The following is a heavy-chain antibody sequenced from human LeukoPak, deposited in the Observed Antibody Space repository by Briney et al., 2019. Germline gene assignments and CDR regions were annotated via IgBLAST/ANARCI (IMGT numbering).Heavy chain of an antibody. CDR1: GGSISSYY. CDR2: IYYSGST. D-gene: IGHD1-26*01. CDR3: ASVGASGNYFDY. J-gene: IGHJ4*02. V-gene: IGHV4-59*01. Sequence: SETLCLTCTVSGGSISSYYWSWIRQPPGKGLEWIGYIYYSGSTNYNPSLKSRVTISVDTSKNQFSLKLSSVTAADTAVYCCASVGASGNYFDYWGQGTLVTVSS.